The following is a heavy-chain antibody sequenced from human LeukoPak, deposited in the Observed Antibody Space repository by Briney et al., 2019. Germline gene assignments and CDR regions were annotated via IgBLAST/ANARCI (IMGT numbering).Heavy chain of an antibody. CDR2: IYYSGST. Sequence: KSSETLSLTCTVSGGSISSYYWSWIQQPPGKGLEWIGYIYYSGSTNYNSSLKSRVTISVDTSKNQFSLKLSSVTAADTAVYYCARGSKFWSGYYSPYYFDYWGQGTLVTVSS. D-gene: IGHD3-3*01. J-gene: IGHJ4*02. V-gene: IGHV4-59*12. CDR3: ARGSKFWSGYYSPYYFDY. CDR1: GGSISSYY.